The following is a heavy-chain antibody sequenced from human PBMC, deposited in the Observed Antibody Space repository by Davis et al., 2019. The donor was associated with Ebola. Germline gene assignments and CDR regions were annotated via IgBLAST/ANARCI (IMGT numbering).Heavy chain of an antibody. CDR2: IWHDGSKK. V-gene: IGHV3-33*01. D-gene: IGHD1-26*01. CDR3: ARDPDGGSYHPGLFDY. CDR1: GFTFSIFG. Sequence: GESLKISCATSGFTFSIFGFHWVRQAPGKGLEWVAFIWHDGSKKFYADSVKGRFTISRDNSKNTLHLQMDSLRAEDTAVYYCARDPDGGSYHPGLFDYWGQGRLVTVSS. J-gene: IGHJ4*02.